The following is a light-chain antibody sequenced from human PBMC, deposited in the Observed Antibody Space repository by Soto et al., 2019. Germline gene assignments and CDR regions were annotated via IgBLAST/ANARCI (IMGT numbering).Light chain of an antibody. CDR1: QSISNY. V-gene: IGKV1-39*01. CDR2: AAS. CDR3: QQSYSTPRT. J-gene: IGKJ1*01. Sequence: DIQMTQSPSSLSASVGDRVTITCRASQSISNYLNWYQQKPGKAPKLLMFAASSLQSVVPSRFSGGGSGTDFTLPISSLPHEDFATYYCQQSYSTPRTFGQGTKVEIK.